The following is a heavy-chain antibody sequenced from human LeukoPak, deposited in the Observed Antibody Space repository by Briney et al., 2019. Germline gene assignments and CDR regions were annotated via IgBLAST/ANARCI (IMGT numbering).Heavy chain of an antibody. CDR3: ARDYNYYYGSGSYRANAFDI. CDR1: GFTFSSYS. D-gene: IGHD3-10*01. J-gene: IGHJ3*02. CDR2: ISSSSSYI. V-gene: IGHV3-21*01. Sequence: IPGGSLRLSCAASGFTFSSYSMNWVRQAPGKGLEWVSSISSSSSYIYYADSVKGRFTISRDNAKNSLYLQMNSLRAEDTAVYYCARDYNYYYGSGSYRANAFDIWGQGTMVTVSS.